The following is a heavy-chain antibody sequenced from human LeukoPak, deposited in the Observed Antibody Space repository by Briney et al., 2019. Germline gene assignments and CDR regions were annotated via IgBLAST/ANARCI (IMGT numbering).Heavy chain of an antibody. Sequence: SETLSLTCTVSGGSISTYYWSWIRQPPGKGLEWIGYIYHSGSTNYNPSLRSRVTMSVDTSKNQFSLKLSSVTAADTAVYYCARCGYIYGSLPYYYMDVWGKGTTVTISS. D-gene: IGHD5-18*01. CDR3: ARCGYIYGSLPYYYMDV. CDR2: IYHSGST. CDR1: GGSISTYY. J-gene: IGHJ6*03. V-gene: IGHV4-59*12.